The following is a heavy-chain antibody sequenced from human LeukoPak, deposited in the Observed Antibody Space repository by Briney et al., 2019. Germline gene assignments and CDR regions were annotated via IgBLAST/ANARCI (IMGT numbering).Heavy chain of an antibody. Sequence: SETLSLTCTVSGGSLSGHYWSWIRQPPGQGLEWIGYVSYSGRTKYNPSLQSRVTISIDTSKRQFSLKLTSVTSADTAVYSCARLLDNDISGDPDTFDVWGQGTTVIVSS. D-gene: IGHD3-22*01. V-gene: IGHV4-59*11. J-gene: IGHJ3*01. CDR3: ARLLDNDISGDPDTFDV. CDR2: VSYSGRT. CDR1: GGSLSGHY.